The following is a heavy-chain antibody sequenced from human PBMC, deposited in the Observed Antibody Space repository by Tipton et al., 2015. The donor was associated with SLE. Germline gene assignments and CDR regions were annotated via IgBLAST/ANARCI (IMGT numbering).Heavy chain of an antibody. CDR1: GGSISSGRYY. CDR3: ARDSRAAAGTFDY. Sequence: TLSLTCTVSGGSISSGRYYWGWIRQPAGKGLEWIGRIYTSGSTNYNPSLKSRVTISVDTSKNQFSLKLSSVTAADTAVYYCARDSRAAAGTFDYWGQGTLVTVSS. CDR2: IYTSGST. V-gene: IGHV4-61*02. D-gene: IGHD6-13*01. J-gene: IGHJ4*02.